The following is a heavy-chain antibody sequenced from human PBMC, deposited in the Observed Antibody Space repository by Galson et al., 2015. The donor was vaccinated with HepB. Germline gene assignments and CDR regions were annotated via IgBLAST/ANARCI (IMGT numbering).Heavy chain of an antibody. CDR2: ISAYNGNT. D-gene: IGHD6-19*01. V-gene: IGHV1-18*04. J-gene: IGHJ6*02. CDR1: GYTFTSYG. Sequence: SVKVSCKASGYTFTSYGISWVRQAPGQGLEWMGWISAYNGNTNYAQKLQGRVTMTTDTSTSTAYMELRSLRSDDTAVYYCARDFFWLSGPYYYYGMDVWGQGTTVTVSS. CDR3: ARDFFWLSGPYYYYGMDV.